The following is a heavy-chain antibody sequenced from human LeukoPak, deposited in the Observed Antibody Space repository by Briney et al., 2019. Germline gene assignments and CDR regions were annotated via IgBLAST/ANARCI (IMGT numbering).Heavy chain of an antibody. CDR1: GGSFSGYY. V-gene: IGHV4-34*01. J-gene: IGHJ4*02. D-gene: IGHD2-15*01. CDR2: INHSGST. Sequence: KHSDTMSLTCAVYGGSFSGYYWSWIRQPPGKGLEWIGEINHSGSTNYNPSLKSRVTISVDTSKNQFSLKLSSVTAADTAVYYCARAVVGSRDYWGQGTLVTVSS. CDR3: ARAVVGSRDY.